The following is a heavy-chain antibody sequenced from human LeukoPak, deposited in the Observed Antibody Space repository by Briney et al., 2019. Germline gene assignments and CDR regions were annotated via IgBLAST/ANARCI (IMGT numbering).Heavy chain of an antibody. CDR1: GGSISSGDYY. J-gene: IGHJ4*02. CDR3: ARRYYYGSGIDY. CDR2: IYYSGST. D-gene: IGHD3-10*01. V-gene: IGHV4-30-4*01. Sequence: SETLSLTCTVSGGSISSGDYYWSWMRQPPGKGVEWIGYIYYSGSTYYNPSLKSRVTISVDTSKNQFSLKLSSVTAADTAVYYCARRYYYGSGIDYWGQGTLVTVSS.